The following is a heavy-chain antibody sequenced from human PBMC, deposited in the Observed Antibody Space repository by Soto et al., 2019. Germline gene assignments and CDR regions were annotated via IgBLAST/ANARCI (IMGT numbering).Heavy chain of an antibody. CDR1: GGSISSYY. CDR3: ARARVGASSFDY. D-gene: IGHD1-26*01. J-gene: IGHJ4*02. CDR2: IYYSGST. Sequence: SETLSLTCTVSGGSISSYYWSWIRQPPGKGLEWIGYIYYSGSTNYNPSLKSRVTISVDTSKNQFSLKLSSVTAADTAVYYCARARVGASSFDYWGQGTLVTVSS. V-gene: IGHV4-59*08.